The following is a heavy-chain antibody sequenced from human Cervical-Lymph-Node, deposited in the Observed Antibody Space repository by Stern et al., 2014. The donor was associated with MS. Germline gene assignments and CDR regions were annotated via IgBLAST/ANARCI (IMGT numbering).Heavy chain of an antibody. CDR1: FNFRSYW. J-gene: IGHJ6*01. Sequence: EDQLVESGGGLVQPGGSLRLSCAGFNFRSYWMHWVRQAPGKGLVWVACIKSDWSRRYADSVKGRCTISRDNAKNTMYLQMSSLRVEDTAVYYCARGVVSVSTLGDYYYGMDVWGQGTTVTVSS. D-gene: IGHD2-2*01. CDR2: IKSDWSR. V-gene: IGHV3-74*02. CDR3: ARGVVSVSTLGDYYYGMDV.